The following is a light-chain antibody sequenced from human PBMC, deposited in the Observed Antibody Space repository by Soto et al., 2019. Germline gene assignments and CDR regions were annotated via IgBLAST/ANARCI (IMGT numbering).Light chain of an antibody. Sequence: QSVLAQPPSASGTPGQRVTISCSGSNSNIGSNTVTWYRQLPGTAPKVLIYTNSHRPSGVPDRFSGSKSGTSASLAISGLQSEDEADYYCAAWDDSLNGRVFGGGTKVTVL. V-gene: IGLV1-44*01. CDR3: AAWDDSLNGRV. J-gene: IGLJ2*01. CDR1: NSNIGSNT. CDR2: TNS.